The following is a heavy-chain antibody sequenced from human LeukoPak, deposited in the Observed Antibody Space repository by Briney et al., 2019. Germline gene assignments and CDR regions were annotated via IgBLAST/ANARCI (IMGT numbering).Heavy chain of an antibody. CDR3: ARGPPRYCSGGSCYPDAFDI. V-gene: IGHV5-51*01. J-gene: IGHJ3*02. D-gene: IGHD2-15*01. Sequence: GESLKISCKGSGYSFTSYWIGWVRQMPGKGLEWMGIIYPGDSDTRYSPSFQGQVTISADKSISTAYLQWSSLKASDTAMYYCARGPPRYCSGGSCYPDAFDIWGQGTMVTVSS. CDR1: GYSFTSYW. CDR2: IYPGDSDT.